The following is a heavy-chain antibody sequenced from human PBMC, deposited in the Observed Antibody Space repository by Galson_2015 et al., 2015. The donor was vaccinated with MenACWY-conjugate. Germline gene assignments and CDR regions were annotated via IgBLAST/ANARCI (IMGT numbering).Heavy chain of an antibody. D-gene: IGHD2-21*02. Sequence: SLRLSCAASGFTFSDYYMSWIRQVPGKGLVWVSRINPDGSGTTYADSVKGRFTISRDNAKNTLYLQMNSLRAEDTAVYYCTRVKGPQLTADHWGQGYLVIVPS. J-gene: IGHJ4*02. V-gene: IGHV3-74*01. CDR1: GFTFSDYY. CDR3: TRVKGPQLTADH. CDR2: INPDGSGT.